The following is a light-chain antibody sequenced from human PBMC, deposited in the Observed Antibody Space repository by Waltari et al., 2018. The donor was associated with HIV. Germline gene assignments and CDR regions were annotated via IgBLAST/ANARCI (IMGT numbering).Light chain of an antibody. CDR3: QQYDSYPWS. J-gene: IGKJ1*01. CDR1: QSVASH. Sequence: DIQMTQSPSSLFSSVGDKVTITCRASQSVASHFAWYQQKSGAAPKLLIHSASTLDIVVSSKFRGSGSGTEFTLTIDNLQPDDLATYFCQQYDSYPWSFGQGTRVGL. V-gene: IGKV1-5*01. CDR2: SAS.